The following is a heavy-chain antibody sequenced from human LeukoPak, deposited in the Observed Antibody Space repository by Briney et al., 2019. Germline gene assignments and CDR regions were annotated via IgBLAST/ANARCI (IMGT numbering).Heavy chain of an antibody. CDR2: ISYDGSNK. CDR3: ARGKITMLMRGAFDI. J-gene: IGHJ3*02. D-gene: IGHD3-10*02. CDR1: GFTFSSYW. V-gene: IGHV3-30-3*01. Sequence: PGGSLRLSCAASGFTFSSYWMHWVRQAPGKGLEWVAVISYDGSNKYYADSVKGRFTISRDNSKNTLYLQMNSLRAEDTAVYYCARGKITMLMRGAFDIWGQGTMVTVSS.